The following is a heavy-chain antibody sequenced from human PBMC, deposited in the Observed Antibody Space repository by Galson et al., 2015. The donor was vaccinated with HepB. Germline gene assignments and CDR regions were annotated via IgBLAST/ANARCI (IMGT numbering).Heavy chain of an antibody. CDR1: GGPISSSNW. V-gene: IGHV4-4*01. D-gene: IGHD1-26*01. CDR2: IYHSGST. J-gene: IGHJ4*02. Sequence: ETLSLTCAVSGGPISSSNWWNWVRQPPGKGLEWIGEIYHSGSTNYNPSLKSRVTISVDTSKDQFSLKLSSMTAADTAVYFCARVSVGTTYFDYWGQGTLVTVSS. CDR3: ARVSVGTTYFDY.